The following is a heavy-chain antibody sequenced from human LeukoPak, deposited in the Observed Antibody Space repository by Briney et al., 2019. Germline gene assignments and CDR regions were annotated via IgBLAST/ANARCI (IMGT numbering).Heavy chain of an antibody. D-gene: IGHD3-10*01. J-gene: IGHJ4*02. CDR1: GGSFSGYY. CDR3: ASYYGSGSYYNVHFDY. V-gene: IGHV4-34*01. Sequence: SETLSLTCAVYGGSFSGYYWSWIRQPPGKGLEWIGEINHSGSTNYNPSLKGRVTISVDTSKNQFSLKLSSVTAADTAVYYCASYYGSGSYYNVHFDYWGQGTLVTVSS. CDR2: INHSGST.